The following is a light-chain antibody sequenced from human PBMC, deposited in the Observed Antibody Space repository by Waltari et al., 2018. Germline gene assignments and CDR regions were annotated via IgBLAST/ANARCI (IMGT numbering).Light chain of an antibody. Sequence: DVVMTQTLLSLSVTTGQPASISCKSSQSLLHSDGKTYLCWSLQKPGQPPQLLIHEVSNRFSGVPDRFSGSGSGTDFTLKISRVEAEDVGVYFCMQSIELPLTFGGGTTVEIK. CDR2: EVS. J-gene: IGKJ4*01. CDR1: QSLLHSDGKTY. CDR3: MQSIELPLT. V-gene: IGKV2D-29*01.